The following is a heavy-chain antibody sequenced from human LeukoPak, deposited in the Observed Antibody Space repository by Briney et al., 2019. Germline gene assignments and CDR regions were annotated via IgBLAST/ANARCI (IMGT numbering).Heavy chain of an antibody. D-gene: IGHD1-14*01. J-gene: IGHJ3*02. V-gene: IGHV4-30-2*01. CDR1: GGSISIGRYP. CDR2: LYHGGTT. CDR3: SGTPSGPGTLYAFDI. Sequence: SETLSLTCPVSGGSISIGRYPWAWIRQPPGKGLEWIGYLYHGGTTFYNPSLKSRVTISVDRSKDQFSLKLTSVTAADTAVYFCSGTPSGPGTLYAFDIWGQGTMVTVSP.